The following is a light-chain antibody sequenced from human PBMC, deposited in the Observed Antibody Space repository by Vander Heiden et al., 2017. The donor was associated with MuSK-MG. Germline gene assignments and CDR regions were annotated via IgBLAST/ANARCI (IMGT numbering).Light chain of an antibody. J-gene: IGKJ2*01. CDR1: QSISSY. Sequence: DIQMTQSPSSLSASVGDRVTITCRASQSISSYLNWYQQKPGKAPKLLIYAASSLQSGVPSRFSGSGYGTDFTLTISSRQPEDFASYYCQQTDSNPMYTFGQGTKLDIK. V-gene: IGKV1-39*01. CDR3: QQTDSNPMYT. CDR2: AAS.